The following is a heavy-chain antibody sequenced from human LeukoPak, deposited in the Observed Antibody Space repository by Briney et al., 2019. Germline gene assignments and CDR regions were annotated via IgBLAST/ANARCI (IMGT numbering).Heavy chain of an antibody. Sequence: GGSLRLSCAASGFTFSDYSMNWVRQAPGKGLEWISYISSSSSGIYYADSVKGRFIISRDNAKNSLYLQMNSLRAEDTAVYYCAKDREVVVSNWFDPWGQGTLVTVSS. CDR3: AKDREVVVSNWFDP. V-gene: IGHV3-48*01. J-gene: IGHJ5*02. CDR2: ISSSSSGI. D-gene: IGHD2-2*01. CDR1: GFTFSDYS.